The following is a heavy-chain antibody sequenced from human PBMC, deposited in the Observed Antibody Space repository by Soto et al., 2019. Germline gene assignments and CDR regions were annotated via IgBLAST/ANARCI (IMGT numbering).Heavy chain of an antibody. Sequence: PSETLSLTCAVYGGSFSGYYWGWIRQPPGKGLEWIGSIYYSERTSYNSGSTYYSPSLKSRVTISGDTSKSQFSLKLSSVTAADTAVYYCARHTRNQFDPWGQGTLVTVSS. CDR3: ARHTRNQFDP. CDR1: GGSFSGYY. J-gene: IGHJ5*02. CDR2: IYYSERTSYNSGST. V-gene: IGHV4-39*01.